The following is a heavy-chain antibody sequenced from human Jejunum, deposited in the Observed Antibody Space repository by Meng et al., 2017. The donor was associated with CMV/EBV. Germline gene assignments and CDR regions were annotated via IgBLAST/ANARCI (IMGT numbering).Heavy chain of an antibody. CDR3: ARDMDGTSASYDF. CDR1: GLTFSNYE. D-gene: IGHD6-19*01. Sequence: FGLTFSNYEMNWVRQAPGKGLEWVSYITRSATSKHYAASVKGRFTISRDDAERSLFLHMDSLRAEDTAVYYCARDMDGTSASYDFWGQGTLVTVSS. J-gene: IGHJ4*02. CDR2: ITRSATSK. V-gene: IGHV3-48*03.